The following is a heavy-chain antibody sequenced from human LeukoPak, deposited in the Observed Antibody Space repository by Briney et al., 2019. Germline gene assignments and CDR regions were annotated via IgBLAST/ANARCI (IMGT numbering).Heavy chain of an antibody. CDR2: ISGSGGST. V-gene: IGHV3-23*01. CDR1: GFTVSSNF. CDR3: AKVYSMIVVVSHFDY. D-gene: IGHD3-22*01. Sequence: GGSLRLSCAASGFTVSSNFMTWVRQAPGKGLEWVSAISGSGGSTYYADSVKGRFTISRDNSKNTLYLQMNSLRAEDTAVYYCAKVYSMIVVVSHFDYWGQGTLVTVSS. J-gene: IGHJ4*02.